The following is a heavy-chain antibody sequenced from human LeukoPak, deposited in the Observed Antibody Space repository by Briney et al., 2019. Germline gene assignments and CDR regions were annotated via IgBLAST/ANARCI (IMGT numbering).Heavy chain of an antibody. CDR2: ISGSGGNT. Sequence: GGSLRLSCAASGFTFSSYVMSWVRQAPGKGLEWVSVISGSGGNTYYADSVKGRFTISRDNAKNSLYLQMNSLRAEDTALYYCAREGDLRFDYWGQGTLVTVSS. CDR1: GFTFSSYV. CDR3: AREGDLRFDY. J-gene: IGHJ4*02. D-gene: IGHD3-16*01. V-gene: IGHV3-23*01.